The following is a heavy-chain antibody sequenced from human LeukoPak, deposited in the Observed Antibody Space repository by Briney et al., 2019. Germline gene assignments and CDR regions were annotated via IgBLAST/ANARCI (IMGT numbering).Heavy chain of an antibody. CDR2: ISGGGTGT. J-gene: IGHJ2*01. CDR3: AKRADGSGRSWYLDL. D-gene: IGHD3-22*01. V-gene: IGHV3-23*01. CDR1: GFRFSAYA. Sequence: GGSLRLSCAASGFRFSAYAMTWVRQAPGKGLEWLSSISGGGTGTYYADSVKGRFIISRDNSKNTLSLQMNSLSAEDTAVYHCAKRADGSGRSWYLDLRGRGTVVTVSS.